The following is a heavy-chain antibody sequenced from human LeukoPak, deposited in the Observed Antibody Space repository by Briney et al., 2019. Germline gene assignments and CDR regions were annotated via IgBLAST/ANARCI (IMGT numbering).Heavy chain of an antibody. Sequence: QSGGSLRLSCTGSGFSFSDYAMTWVRQAPGKGLEWVGFIRNKANGATADYAASVKGRFTISRDDSKTTAYLQMNSLKTEDTAVYYCSRAYTTGWLGINDFWGQGALATVSS. CDR2: IRNKANGATA. V-gene: IGHV3-49*04. CDR3: SRAYTTGWLGINDF. J-gene: IGHJ4*02. D-gene: IGHD6-19*01. CDR1: GFSFSDYA.